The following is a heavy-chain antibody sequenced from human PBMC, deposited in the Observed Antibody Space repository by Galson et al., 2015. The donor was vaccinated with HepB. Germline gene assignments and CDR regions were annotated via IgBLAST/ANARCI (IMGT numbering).Heavy chain of an antibody. J-gene: IGHJ6*03. V-gene: IGHV3-23*01. Sequence: DSVKGRFTISRDNSKNTLYLQMNSLRAEDTAVYYCAKEGGDFWSGYSWDYYYHYMDVWGKGTTVSVSS. D-gene: IGHD3-3*01. CDR3: AKEGGDFWSGYSWDYYYHYMDV.